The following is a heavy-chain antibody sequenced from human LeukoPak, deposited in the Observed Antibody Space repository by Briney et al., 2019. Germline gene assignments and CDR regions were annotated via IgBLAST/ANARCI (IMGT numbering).Heavy chain of an antibody. CDR2: ISSSSSYT. CDR1: GGSISSSS. Sequence: LSLTCTVSGGSISSSSYYWGWIRQPPGKGLEWVSCISSSSSYTYYVDSVKGRFTISRDNAKNSLYLQMNSQRAEDTAVYYCAKDRPPLYYGSGSYTDYWGQGTLVTVSS. CDR3: AKDRPPLYYGSGSYTDY. V-gene: IGHV3-11*06. J-gene: IGHJ4*02. D-gene: IGHD3-10*01.